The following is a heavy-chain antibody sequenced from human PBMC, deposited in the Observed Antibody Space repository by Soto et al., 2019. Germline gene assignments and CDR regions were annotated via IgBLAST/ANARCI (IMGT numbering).Heavy chain of an antibody. V-gene: IGHV3-30-3*01. J-gene: IGHJ5*02. Sequence: QVQLVESGGGVVQPGRSLRLSCAASGFTFSSYAMHWVRQAPGKGLEWVAVISYDGSNKYYADSVKGRFTISRDNSKNTLYLKMNSLRAEDTAVYYCASSLSLGAAAGSGWFDPWGQGTLVTVSS. D-gene: IGHD6-13*01. CDR2: ISYDGSNK. CDR1: GFTFSSYA. CDR3: ASSLSLGAAAGSGWFDP.